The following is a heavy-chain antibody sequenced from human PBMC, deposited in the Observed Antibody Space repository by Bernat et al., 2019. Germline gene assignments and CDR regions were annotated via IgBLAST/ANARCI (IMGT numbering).Heavy chain of an antibody. CDR3: ARGPGYGDYFDY. Sequence: EVQLVESGGGLVQPGGSLRLSCAASGFTFSSYWMHWVRQAPGKGLVWVSRINSDGSSTSYADSVKGRFTISRDNAKNTMYLQMNSLGAEDTAVYYCARGPGYGDYFDYWGQGTLVTVSS. CDR1: GFTFSSYW. J-gene: IGHJ4*02. D-gene: IGHD4-17*01. V-gene: IGHV3-74*01. CDR2: INSDGSST.